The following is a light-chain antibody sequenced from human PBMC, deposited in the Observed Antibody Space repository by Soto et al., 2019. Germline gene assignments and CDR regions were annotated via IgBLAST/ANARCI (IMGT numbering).Light chain of an antibody. J-gene: IGLJ2*01. V-gene: IGLV2-14*01. Sequence: QSALTQPDSVSGSPGQSITISCTGPSSDVGGYNYVSWYQQHPGKAPKLMIYEVSNRHSGVSNRFSGSKSGNTASLTISGLQAEDDADYYCSSYTTSSTIVVFGGGTKLTVL. CDR3: SSYTTSSTIVV. CDR2: EVS. CDR1: SSDVGGYNY.